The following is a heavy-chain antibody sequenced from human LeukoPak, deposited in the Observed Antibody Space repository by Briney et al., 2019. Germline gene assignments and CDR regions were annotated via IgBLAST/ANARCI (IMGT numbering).Heavy chain of an antibody. CDR2: ISRSDVAT. J-gene: IGHJ4*02. D-gene: IGHD3-22*01. CDR3: AKHSHDGSASYYEVQLDY. CDR1: GFTFTSFA. V-gene: IGHV3-23*01. Sequence: GGTLRLSCAASGFTFTSFAMSWVRQAPGKGLEWVSTISRSDVATYYANSVKGRFTISRDNSKNTVYLQMNSLRAEDTAIYYCAKHSHDGSASYYEVQLDYWGQGTLVTVSS.